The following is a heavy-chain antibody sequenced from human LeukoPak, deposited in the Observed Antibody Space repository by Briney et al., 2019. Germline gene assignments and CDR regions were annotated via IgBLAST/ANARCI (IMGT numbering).Heavy chain of an antibody. Sequence: PGASVKVSCKASGYTFTGYYMHWVRQAPGQGLEWMGWINPNSGGTNYAQKFQGRVTMTRDTSISTAYMELSRLRSDDTAVYYCARDAANGDYGSWDIDYWGQGTLVTVSS. CDR2: INPNSGGT. CDR3: ARDAANGDYGSWDIDY. V-gene: IGHV1-2*02. CDR1: GYTFTGYY. J-gene: IGHJ4*02. D-gene: IGHD4-17*01.